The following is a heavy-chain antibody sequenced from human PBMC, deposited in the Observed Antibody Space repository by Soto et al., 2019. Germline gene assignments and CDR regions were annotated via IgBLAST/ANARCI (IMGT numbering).Heavy chain of an antibody. CDR2: IHTGGQSI. V-gene: IGHV3-48*03. CDR1: GFAFSRSE. J-gene: IGHJ4*01. CDR3: ARDSGYGSGASVNHYLDF. D-gene: IGHD3-10*01. Sequence: GGSLRLSCEASGFAFSRSEMNWVRQVPGKGLEWIASIHTGGQSIYYAEAVRNRFTISRDNAKNSLYLQMDSLRAEETAVYYFARDSGYGSGASVNHYLDFWGRGTLVTVSS.